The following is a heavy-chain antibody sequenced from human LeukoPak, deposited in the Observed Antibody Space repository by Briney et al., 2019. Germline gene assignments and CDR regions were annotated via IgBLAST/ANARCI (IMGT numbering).Heavy chain of an antibody. CDR1: GFTFSSYW. D-gene: IGHD3-22*01. CDR2: INSDGSST. J-gene: IGHJ4*02. Sequence: GGSLRLSCAASGFTFSSYWMHWVRQAPGKGLVWVSRINSDGSSTSYADSVKGRFTISRDNAKNSLYLQMNSLRAEDTAVYYCARSGYYYDSSGYYLDYWGQGTLVTVSS. V-gene: IGHV3-74*01. CDR3: ARSGYYYDSSGYYLDY.